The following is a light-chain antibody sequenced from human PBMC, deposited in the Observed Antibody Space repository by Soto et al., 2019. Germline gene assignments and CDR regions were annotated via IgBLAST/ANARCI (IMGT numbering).Light chain of an antibody. CDR3: QQANSFPIT. V-gene: IGKV1D-12*01. Sequence: ASVGNRVTITCRASQTITRWMAWYQQKPGKAPKLLIYDASTLESGVPSRISGSGSGTDFTLTISSLQPEDFANYYCQQANSFPITFGQGTRLEIK. CDR2: DAS. J-gene: IGKJ5*01. CDR1: QTITRW.